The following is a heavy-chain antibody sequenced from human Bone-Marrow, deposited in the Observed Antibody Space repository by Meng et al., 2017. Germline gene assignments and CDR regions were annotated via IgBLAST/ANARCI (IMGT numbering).Heavy chain of an antibody. D-gene: IGHD3-10*01. CDR3: AREVSPYYYGSGSENWFDP. CDR1: GGSVSSGSYY. V-gene: IGHV4-61*01. CDR2: IYYSGST. Sequence: QVQLEESGPGLVRPSETLSLTCTVSGGSVSSGSYYWSWIRQPPGKGLEWIGYIYYSGSTNYHPSLKSRVTISVDTSKNQFSLKLSSVTAADTAVYYCAREVSPYYYGSGSENWFDPWGQGTLVTVSS. J-gene: IGHJ5*02.